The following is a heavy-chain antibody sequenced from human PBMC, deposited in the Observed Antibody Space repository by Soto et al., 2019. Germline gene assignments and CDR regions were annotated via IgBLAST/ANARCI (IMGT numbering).Heavy chain of an antibody. CDR2: IIPYLSVS. D-gene: IGHD3-10*01. CDR3: ATSFGSGYRAFDY. V-gene: IGHV1-69*02. CDR1: GDTFNFYT. Sequence: QVQLVQSGAEVKKPGSSLRVSCKASGDTFNFYTINWVRQAPGLGLEWLGRIIPYLSVSNYAQKFQGRVTITADKSTNTAYMEVRSLRSEDTAMYYCATSFGSGYRAFDYWGQEALVTVSS. J-gene: IGHJ4*02.